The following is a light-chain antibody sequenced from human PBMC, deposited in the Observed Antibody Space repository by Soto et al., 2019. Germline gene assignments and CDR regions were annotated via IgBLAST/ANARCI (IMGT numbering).Light chain of an antibody. CDR3: QQYNNWPET. Sequence: EIVLTQSPGTLSLSPGERATLSCRASQSVSNNYLAWYQQQPGQAPRLLIYGVSTRATGIPARFSGSGSGTEFTLTISSLQSEEFAVYYCQQYNNWPETVGQGTKVDIK. CDR2: GVS. CDR1: QSVSNN. J-gene: IGKJ1*01. V-gene: IGKV3-15*01.